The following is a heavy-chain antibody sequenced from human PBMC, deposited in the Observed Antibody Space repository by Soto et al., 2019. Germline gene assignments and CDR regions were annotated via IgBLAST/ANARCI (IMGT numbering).Heavy chain of an antibody. J-gene: IGHJ4*02. D-gene: IGHD4-17*01. CDR1: GGSISSYY. V-gene: IGHV4-59*08. CDR2: IYYSGST. Sequence: QVQLQESGPGLVKPSETLSLTCTVSGGSISSYYWSWIRQPPGKGLEWIGYIYYSGSTNYNPSLKSRVTIAVDTSKPQLSLKRSSVPAADTAVDYCARRYGHYFDYWGQGTLVTVSS. CDR3: ARRYGHYFDY.